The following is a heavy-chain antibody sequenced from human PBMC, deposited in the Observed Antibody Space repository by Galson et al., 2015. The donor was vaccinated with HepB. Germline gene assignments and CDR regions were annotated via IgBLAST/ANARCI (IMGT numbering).Heavy chain of an antibody. Sequence: SLRLSCAASGFTFSTYAMSWVRQAPGKGPEWVSAISSGGGTHYADSVKGRFTISRDNSKDTLLLQMSNMRAEDTAVYYCAKPVDQWLARGYFHHWGQGTLVIVSS. V-gene: IGHV3-23*01. CDR3: AKPVDQWLARGYFHH. D-gene: IGHD6-19*01. CDR2: ISSGGGT. J-gene: IGHJ1*01. CDR1: GFTFSTYA.